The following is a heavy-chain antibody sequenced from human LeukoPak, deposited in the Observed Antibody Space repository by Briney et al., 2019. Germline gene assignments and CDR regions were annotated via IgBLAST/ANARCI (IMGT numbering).Heavy chain of an antibody. CDR3: AKEGVYDSSGYYYASYYYMDV. J-gene: IGHJ6*03. D-gene: IGHD3-22*01. CDR1: GFTFSSYE. Sequence: SGGSLRLSCAASGFTFSSYEMNWVRQAPGKGLEWVSYISSSGSTIYYADSVKGRFTISRDNAKNSLYLQMNSLRAEDTAVYYCAKEGVYDSSGYYYASYYYMDVWGKGTTVTVSS. V-gene: IGHV3-48*03. CDR2: ISSSGSTI.